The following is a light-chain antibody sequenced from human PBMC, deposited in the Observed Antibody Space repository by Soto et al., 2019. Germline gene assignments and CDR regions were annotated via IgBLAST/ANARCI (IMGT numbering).Light chain of an antibody. CDR3: QQRTNWLYT. CDR1: ERVDNF. V-gene: IGKV3-11*01. CDR2: DGS. Sequence: EIVLTQSPATLSLSPGERATLSCRASERVDNFLAWYQQRPGQAPRLLIYDGSNRAAGIPARFRGSGSGTDFILTISSLEPEDSAIYYCQQRTNWLYTFGQGTRLEIK. J-gene: IGKJ2*01.